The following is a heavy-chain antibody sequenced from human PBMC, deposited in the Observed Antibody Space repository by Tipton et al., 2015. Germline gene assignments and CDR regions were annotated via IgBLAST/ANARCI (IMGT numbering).Heavy chain of an antibody. V-gene: IGHV4-59*01. CDR3: ARARGRHGGLFDS. CDR2: IYYSGST. D-gene: IGHD4-23*01. CDR1: DGSISSYY. Sequence: TLSLTCTVSDGSISSYYWSWIRQPPGKGLEWIGYIYYSGSTNYNPSLKSRVTISVDTSKTQFSLEMRSVTATDTAVYYCARARGRHGGLFDSWGQGTLVTVSS. J-gene: IGHJ4*02.